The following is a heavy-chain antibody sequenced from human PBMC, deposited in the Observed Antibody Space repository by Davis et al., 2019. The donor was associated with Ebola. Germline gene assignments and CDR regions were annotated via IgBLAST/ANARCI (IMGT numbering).Heavy chain of an antibody. V-gene: IGHV5-51*01. CDR2: IFPEDSDT. CDR3: ARQEANGGNTEFDP. Sequence: GESLKISCKGSGYSFTSYWIGWVRQMPGKGLEWMGFIFPEDSDTRYSPSFQGQVTMSVDRSTNPAYLQWNSLRASDSAMYYCARQEANGGNTEFDPWGQGTLVTVSS. D-gene: IGHD2-15*01. CDR1: GYSFTSYW. J-gene: IGHJ5*02.